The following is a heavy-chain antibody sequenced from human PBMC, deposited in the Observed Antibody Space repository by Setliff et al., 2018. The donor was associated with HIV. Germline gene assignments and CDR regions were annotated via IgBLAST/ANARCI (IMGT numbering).Heavy chain of an antibody. J-gene: IGHJ4*02. CDR1: GFTFNTYS. V-gene: IGHV3-21*01. Sequence: RLSCAASGFTFNTYSLNWVRQAPGKGLEWFSSISSTSTYIYYADSVEGRFTISRDNAKNSLYLEMNSLTVEDTALYYCARDWPSSTAAGDCWGQGTLVTVSS. CDR3: ARDWPSSTAAGDC. CDR2: ISSTSTYI. D-gene: IGHD6-6*01.